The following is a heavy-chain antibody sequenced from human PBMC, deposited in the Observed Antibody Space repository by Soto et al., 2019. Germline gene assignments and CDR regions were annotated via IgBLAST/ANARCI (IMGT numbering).Heavy chain of an antibody. CDR1: GFTFSDYW. V-gene: IGHV3-74*01. D-gene: IGHD5-12*01. CDR2: INSAGSGR. CDR3: ARDPGRGYDSGPLDS. J-gene: IGHJ4*02. Sequence: EVQLVESGGGLVQPGGSLRLSCAASGFTFSDYWMHWVRQAPGKGLVWVSRINSAGSGRSYADSVKGRFTISRDNAKNTLYLQMNSLRGEDTAVYYGARDPGRGYDSGPLDSWGQGSLVTVSS.